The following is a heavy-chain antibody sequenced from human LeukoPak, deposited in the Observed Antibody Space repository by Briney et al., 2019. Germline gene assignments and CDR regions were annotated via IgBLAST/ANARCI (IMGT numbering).Heavy chain of an antibody. Sequence: GSLRLSCAASGFTFSSYAMHWVRQAPGKGLEWVAVISYDGSNKYYADSVKGRFTISRDNSKNTLYLQMNSLRAEDTAVYYCAKVSHGLVPDYWGQGTLVTVSS. D-gene: IGHD6-13*01. V-gene: IGHV3-30-3*01. J-gene: IGHJ4*02. CDR2: ISYDGSNK. CDR1: GFTFSSYA. CDR3: AKVSHGLVPDY.